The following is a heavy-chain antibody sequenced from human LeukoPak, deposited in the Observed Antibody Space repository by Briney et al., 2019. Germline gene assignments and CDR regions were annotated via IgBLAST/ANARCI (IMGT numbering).Heavy chain of an antibody. CDR3: ARSRYTAMVSFDY. Sequence: ASVKDSCKASGYTFTGYYMHWVRQAPGQGLEWMGRINPNSGGTNYAQKFQGRVTMTRDTSISTAYMELSRLRSDDTAVYYCARSRYTAMVSFDYWGQGTLVTVSS. CDR1: GYTFTGYY. D-gene: IGHD5-18*01. V-gene: IGHV1-2*06. J-gene: IGHJ4*02. CDR2: INPNSGGT.